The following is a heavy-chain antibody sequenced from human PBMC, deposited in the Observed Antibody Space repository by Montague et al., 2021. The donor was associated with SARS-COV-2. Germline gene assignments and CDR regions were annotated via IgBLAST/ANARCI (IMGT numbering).Heavy chain of an antibody. CDR2: IYYSGST. Sequence: SETLSLTCTVSDGSISSSSYYWGWIRQPPGKGLEWIGSIYYSGSTYYNPSLKSRVTISVDTSKNQFSLKLTSVTAADTAVYYCARGQEGVNMVLVVLGFYYYMDVWGKGTTVTVSS. J-gene: IGHJ6*03. CDR1: DGSISSSSYY. V-gene: IGHV4-39*01. CDR3: ARGQEGVNMVLVVLGFYYYMDV. D-gene: IGHD3-22*01.